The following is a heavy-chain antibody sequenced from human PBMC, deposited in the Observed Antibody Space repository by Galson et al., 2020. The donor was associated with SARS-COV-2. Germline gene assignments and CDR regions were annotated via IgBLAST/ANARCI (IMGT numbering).Heavy chain of an antibody. CDR1: GYTFTGYQ. CDR2: INPNSGGT. CDR3: ATGLSIVATND. J-gene: IGHJ4*02. Sequence: ASVKVSCKASGYTFTGYQIHWVRQAPGQGLEWMGWINPNSGGTNYAQKFQGRVTMTRDTSIRTAYMELRSLRSDDTAIYFCATGLSIVATNDWGQGTLVTVSS. V-gene: IGHV1-2*02. D-gene: IGHD5-12*01.